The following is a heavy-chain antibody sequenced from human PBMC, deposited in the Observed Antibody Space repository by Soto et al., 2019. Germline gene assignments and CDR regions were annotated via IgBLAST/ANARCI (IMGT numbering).Heavy chain of an antibody. V-gene: IGHV2-5*02. CDR3: AHKSRAHNGNGLFDN. Sequence: QITLKESGPTLVKPTQTLTVACSVSGLSVSTYGAGVAWIRQPPGKALEWLGIIYWDDAKRYSPLLQTRLTISRNTSNNQVVLTRTRVDPVDTATYYCAHKSRAHNGNGLFDNWGQGTLITVSA. D-gene: IGHD2-8*01. CDR1: GLSVSTYGAG. CDR2: IYWDDAK. J-gene: IGHJ4*02.